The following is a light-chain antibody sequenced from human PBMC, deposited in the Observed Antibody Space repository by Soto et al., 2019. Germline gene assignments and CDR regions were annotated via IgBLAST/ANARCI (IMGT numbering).Light chain of an antibody. CDR3: QQYNSYSPA. Sequence: DIQMTQSPSTLSASVGDRVTITCRARQSISSWLAWYQQRPGKAPKLLIYDASSLQSGVPSRFSGSGSVTEFTLTISSLQPDYFATYYCQQYNSYSPAFGQGTKVEIK. V-gene: IGKV1-5*01. CDR1: QSISSW. CDR2: DAS. J-gene: IGKJ1*01.